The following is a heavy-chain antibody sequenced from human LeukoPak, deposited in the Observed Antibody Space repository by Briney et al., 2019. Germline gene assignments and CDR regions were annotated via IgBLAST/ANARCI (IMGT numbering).Heavy chain of an antibody. D-gene: IGHD5-18*01. CDR2: IYYSGSA. Sequence: SETLSLTCAVSGDSISGFYWSWIRQPPGKGLEWIGYIYYSGSANYNPSLKSRVTISVDTSKNQFSLKLSSVTAADTAVYYCARDHGYGDPFDYWGQGTLVTVSS. J-gene: IGHJ4*02. CDR1: GDSISGFY. CDR3: ARDHGYGDPFDY. V-gene: IGHV4-59*01.